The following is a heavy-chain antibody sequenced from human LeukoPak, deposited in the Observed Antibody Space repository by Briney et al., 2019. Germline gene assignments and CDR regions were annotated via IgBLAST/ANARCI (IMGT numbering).Heavy chain of an antibody. V-gene: IGHV4-34*01. CDR3: ARGGGYNWFDP. J-gene: IGHJ5*02. CDR2: INHSGST. CDR1: GGSFSGYY. Sequence: SETLSLACAVYGGSFSGYYWSWIRQPPGKGLEWIGEINHSGSTNYNPSLKSRVTISVDTSKNQFSLKLSSVTAADTAVYYCARGGGYNWFDPWGQGTLVTVSS.